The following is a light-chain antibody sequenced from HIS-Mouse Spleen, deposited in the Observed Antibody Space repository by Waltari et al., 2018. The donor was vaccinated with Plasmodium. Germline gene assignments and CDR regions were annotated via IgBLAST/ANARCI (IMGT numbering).Light chain of an antibody. CDR3: QQYNNWSFT. Sequence: EIVLTQSPATLSLSPGASATLSCRASQSVSSNLAWYQQKPGQAPRLLIYGASTRATGIPARFSGSGSGTEFTLTISSLQSEDFAVYYCQQYNNWSFTFGPGTKVDIK. V-gene: IGKV3-15*01. CDR1: QSVSSN. J-gene: IGKJ3*01. CDR2: GAS.